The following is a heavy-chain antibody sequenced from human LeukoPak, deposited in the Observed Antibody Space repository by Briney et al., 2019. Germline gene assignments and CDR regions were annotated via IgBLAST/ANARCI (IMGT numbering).Heavy chain of an antibody. J-gene: IGHJ4*02. Sequence: GGSLRLSCAASGFTFSSYGMHWVRQAPGKGLEWVALISSDGSNKYYADSVKGRFTISRDNSNNTLYLQMNSLRAEDTAVYYCAKDGVGSYDSSGYYGLASWGQGTLVTVSS. CDR1: GFTFSSYG. CDR3: AKDGVGSYDSSGYYGLAS. V-gene: IGHV3-30*18. D-gene: IGHD3-22*01. CDR2: ISSDGSNK.